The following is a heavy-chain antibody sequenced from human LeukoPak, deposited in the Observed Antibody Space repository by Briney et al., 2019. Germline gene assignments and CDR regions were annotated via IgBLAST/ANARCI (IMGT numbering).Heavy chain of an antibody. J-gene: IGHJ4*02. CDR2: ISYDGRNI. CDR3: RGIYTSLSYYFDY. D-gene: IGHD2/OR15-2a*01. V-gene: IGHV3-30*04. Sequence: GGPLRLSCAASAFRFSDFAMQWVRQAPGKGLEWVAVISYDGRNIYYADSVKGRFTISRDNSKNTLYLQMNTLRAEDTAVYQCRGIYTSLSYYFDYWGQGTLVTVSS. CDR1: AFRFSDFA.